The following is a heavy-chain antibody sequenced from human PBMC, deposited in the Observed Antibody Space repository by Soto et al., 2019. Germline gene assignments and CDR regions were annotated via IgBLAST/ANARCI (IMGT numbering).Heavy chain of an antibody. V-gene: IGHV3-53*01. D-gene: IGHD3-22*01. J-gene: IGHJ1*01. CDR2: IYSGGST. CDR3: ARDRVESGYPEYFQH. Sequence: PLGSLRLSCTASGFTGSSHYMSWIRQARGKGLEWVSVIYSGGSTYYADSVKGRFTISRDNSKNTLYLQMNSPRAEDTAVYYCARDRVESGYPEYFQHLGQGTLVTVSS. CDR1: GFTGSSHY.